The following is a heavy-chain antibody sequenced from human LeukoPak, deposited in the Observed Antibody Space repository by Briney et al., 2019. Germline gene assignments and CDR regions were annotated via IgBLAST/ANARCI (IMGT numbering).Heavy chain of an antibody. D-gene: IGHD2-2*01. V-gene: IGHV4-59*02. J-gene: IGHJ3*02. CDR2: LSHSGSS. Sequence: SETPSLTCTVSGGSVSSYYWSWIRQPPGRGLEWIGYLSHSGSSDSNPSLKSRVTILVDTSKNQFSLKLTSVTAADTAVYYCARARYANAWYAFDIWGQGTVVTVSS. CDR3: ARARYANAWYAFDI. CDR1: GGSVSSYY.